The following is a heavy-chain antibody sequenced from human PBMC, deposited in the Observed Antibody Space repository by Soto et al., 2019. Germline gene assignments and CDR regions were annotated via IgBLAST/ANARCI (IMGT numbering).Heavy chain of an antibody. CDR1: GFTFSSYA. Sequence: GGSLRLSCAASGFTFSSYAMSWVRQAPGKGLEWVSAISGSGGSTYYADSVKGRFTISRDNSKNTLYLQMNSLRAEDTAVYYCAKVIVARDYYSYSMDGWGTGTTVTLSS. D-gene: IGHD5-12*01. V-gene: IGHV3-23*01. CDR2: ISGSGGST. J-gene: IGHJ6*03. CDR3: AKVIVARDYYSYSMDG.